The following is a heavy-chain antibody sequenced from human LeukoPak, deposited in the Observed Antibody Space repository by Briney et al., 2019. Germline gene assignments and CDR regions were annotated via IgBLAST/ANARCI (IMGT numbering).Heavy chain of an antibody. D-gene: IGHD3-10*01. Sequence: GGSLRLSCAASGFTFSSYAMIWVRQAPGKGLEWVSAISGSGGSTYYADSVRGRFTISRDNSKNTLYLQMNSLRAEDTAVYYCAKVVRGGSNWFDPWGQGTLVTVSS. V-gene: IGHV3-23*01. CDR2: ISGSGGST. CDR1: GFTFSSYA. CDR3: AKVVRGGSNWFDP. J-gene: IGHJ5*02.